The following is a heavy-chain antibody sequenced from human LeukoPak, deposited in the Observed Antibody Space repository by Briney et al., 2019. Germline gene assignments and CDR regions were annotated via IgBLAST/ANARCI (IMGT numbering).Heavy chain of an antibody. CDR3: ARGYDSSGYYPLRY. J-gene: IGHJ4*02. V-gene: IGHV1-3*01. D-gene: IGHD3-22*01. CDR1: GYTFTSYA. CDR2: INAGNGNT. Sequence: ASVKVSCKASGYTFTSYAMHWVRQAPGQRLEWMGWINAGNGNTKYSQKFQGRVTITRDTSASTAYMEPSSLRSEDTAVYYCARGYDSSGYYPLRYWGQGTLVTVSS.